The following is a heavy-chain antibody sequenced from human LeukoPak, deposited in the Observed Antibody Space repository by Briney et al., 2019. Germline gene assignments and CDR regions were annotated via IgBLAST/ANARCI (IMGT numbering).Heavy chain of an antibody. D-gene: IGHD2-8*02. J-gene: IGHJ4*02. V-gene: IGHV3-48*04. Sequence: GGSLRLSCAASGFAFSSYGMTWVRQAPGKGLEWVSYISSSSSTIYYADSVKGRFIISRDNARNSLYLQMSSLRVEDTAIYYCARLFGGVTTYDYWGQGAQVTVSS. CDR3: ARLFGGVTTYDY. CDR1: GFAFSSYG. CDR2: ISSSSSTI.